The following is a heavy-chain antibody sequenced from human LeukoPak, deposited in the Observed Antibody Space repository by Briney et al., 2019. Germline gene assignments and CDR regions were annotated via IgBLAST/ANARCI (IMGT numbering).Heavy chain of an antibody. D-gene: IGHD3-10*01. CDR1: GFTVSSNY. Sequence: PGGSLRLSCAASGFTVSSNYMNWVRQAPGKGLEWVSVIYSGGSTYYADSVKGRFTISRDNSKNTLYLQMNSLRAEDTAVYYCAKDGPFYGSGSYPSSYFDYWGQGTLVTVSS. CDR2: IYSGGST. J-gene: IGHJ4*02. CDR3: AKDGPFYGSGSYPSSYFDY. V-gene: IGHV3-66*02.